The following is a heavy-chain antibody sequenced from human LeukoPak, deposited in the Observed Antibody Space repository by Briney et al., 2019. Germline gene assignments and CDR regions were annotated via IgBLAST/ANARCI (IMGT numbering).Heavy chain of an antibody. CDR1: GFTFSSYA. Sequence: GGSLRLSCAASGFTFSSYAMSWVRQAPGKGLEWVSAISGSGGSTYYADSVKGRFTISRDNSKNTLYLQMNSLRAEDTAVYYCAKVRGYDSSGYYFDYWGQGTLVTVSS. CDR2: ISGSGGST. CDR3: AKVRGYDSSGYYFDY. V-gene: IGHV3-23*01. D-gene: IGHD3-22*01. J-gene: IGHJ4*02.